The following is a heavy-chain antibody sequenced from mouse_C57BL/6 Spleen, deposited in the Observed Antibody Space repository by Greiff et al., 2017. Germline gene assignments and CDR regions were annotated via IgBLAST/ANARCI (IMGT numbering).Heavy chain of an antibody. V-gene: IGHV1-85*01. CDR1: GYTFTSYD. CDR3: ARGTGAWFAY. CDR2: IYPRDGST. J-gene: IGHJ3*01. D-gene: IGHD4-1*01. Sequence: VKVVESGPELVKPGASVKLSCKASGYTFTSYDINWVKQRPGQGLEWIGWIYPRDGSTKYNEKFKGKATLTVDTSSSTAYMELHSLASEDSAVYFCARGTGAWFAYWGQGTLVTVSA.